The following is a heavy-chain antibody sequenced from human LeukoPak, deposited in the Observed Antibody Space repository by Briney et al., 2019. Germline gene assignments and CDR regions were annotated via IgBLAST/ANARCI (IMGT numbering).Heavy chain of an antibody. Sequence: SQTLSLTCTVSGGSISSSSYFWDWIRQSPGKGLEWIGSIYYSGGTYYNPSLKSRVTISVDTSKNQFSLNLSSVTAADTAVYYCAGDVRDGSVAFYYYYYAVDVWGQGTTVTVSS. D-gene: IGHD5-24*01. J-gene: IGHJ6*02. CDR2: IYYSGGT. CDR1: GGSISSSSYF. V-gene: IGHV4-39*07. CDR3: AGDVRDGSVAFYYYYYAVDV.